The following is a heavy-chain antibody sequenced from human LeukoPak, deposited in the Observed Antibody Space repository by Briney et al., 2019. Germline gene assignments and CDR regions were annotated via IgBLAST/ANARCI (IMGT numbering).Heavy chain of an antibody. CDR2: IIPIFGTA. D-gene: IGHD3-22*01. CDR1: GVTFSSYA. Sequence: SAKVSCKASGVTFSSYAISWVRQAPGQGLEWMGGIIPIFGTANYAQKFQGRVTITADKSTSTAFMELSSLRSEDTAVYYCARDRYDSSGYYSRRFDYWGQGTLVTVSS. CDR3: ARDRYDSSGYYSRRFDY. V-gene: IGHV1-69*06. J-gene: IGHJ4*02.